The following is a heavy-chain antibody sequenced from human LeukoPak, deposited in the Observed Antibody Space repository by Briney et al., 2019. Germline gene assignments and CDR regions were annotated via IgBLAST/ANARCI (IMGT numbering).Heavy chain of an antibody. CDR2: ISGSGGST. D-gene: IGHD3-9*01. CDR3: AKGREHYDILIGYYQPYFDY. Sequence: PGGSLRLSCAASGFTFSSYAMSWVRQAPGKGLEWVSAISGSGGSTYYADSVKGRFTISRDNSKNTLYLQMNSLRAEDTAVYYCAKGREHYDILIGYYQPYFDYWGQGTLVTVSS. J-gene: IGHJ4*02. CDR1: GFTFSSYA. V-gene: IGHV3-23*01.